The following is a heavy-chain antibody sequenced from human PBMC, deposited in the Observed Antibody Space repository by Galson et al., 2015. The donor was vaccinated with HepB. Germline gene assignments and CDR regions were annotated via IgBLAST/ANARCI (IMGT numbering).Heavy chain of an antibody. V-gene: IGHV5-10-1*01. CDR1: GYSFTSYW. Sequence: QSGAEVIKPGESLRIPCRGSGYSFTSYWISWVRQMPGKGLEWMGRIDPSDSYTNYSPSFQGHVTISADKSISTAYLQWSSLKASDTAMYYCARPRYCSGGSCYGGFYYWVQGTLVTVSS. CDR2: IDPSDSYT. D-gene: IGHD2-15*01. CDR3: ARPRYCSGGSCYGGFYY. J-gene: IGHJ4*02.